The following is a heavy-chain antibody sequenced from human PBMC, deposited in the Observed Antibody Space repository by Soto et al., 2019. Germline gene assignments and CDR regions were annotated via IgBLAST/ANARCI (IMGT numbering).Heavy chain of an antibody. CDR1: GDTFSSYT. Sequence: QVQLVQSGAEVKKPGSSVKVSCRASGDTFSSYTVYWVRQAPGRGLEWLGRIIPVLGTTDYAQKFKGRVTITADKSTNIVYMELSSLRSEDRAVYYCARRRYCGYDCYHKHYYGMDVWGQGTTVTVAS. CDR3: ARRRYCGYDCYHKHYYGMDV. V-gene: IGHV1-69*08. D-gene: IGHD2-21*02. CDR2: IIPVLGTT. J-gene: IGHJ6*02.